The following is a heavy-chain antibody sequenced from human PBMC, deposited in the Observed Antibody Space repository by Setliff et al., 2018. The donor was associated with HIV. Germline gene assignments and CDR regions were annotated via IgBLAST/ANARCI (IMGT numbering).Heavy chain of an antibody. V-gene: IGHV4-59*04. CDR3: ASGQWLEHAFDI. J-gene: IGHJ3*02. D-gene: IGHD6-19*01. CDR2: VYSSGST. CDR1: GASIRGHY. Sequence: PSETLSLTCSVSGASIRGHYWSWIRQSPGKGLEWIGSVYSSGSTYYNPSLKSRVTVSVDTSKDQFSLRLSSVTVADTAVYYCASGQWLEHAFDIWGQGTVVTVSS.